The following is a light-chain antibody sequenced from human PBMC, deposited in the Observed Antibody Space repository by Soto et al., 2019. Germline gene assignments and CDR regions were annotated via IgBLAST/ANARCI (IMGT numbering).Light chain of an antibody. CDR2: SNN. V-gene: IGLV1-44*01. Sequence: QSVLTQPPSASGTPGQRVTISCSGSSSNIGSNTVNWYQQLPGTAPKLLIYSNNQRPSGVPDRFSGSKSGTSASLAISGLPSEDAADYYCTEWDDSLNGHYVFGTGTKLTVL. CDR3: TEWDDSLNGHYV. J-gene: IGLJ1*01. CDR1: SSNIGSNT.